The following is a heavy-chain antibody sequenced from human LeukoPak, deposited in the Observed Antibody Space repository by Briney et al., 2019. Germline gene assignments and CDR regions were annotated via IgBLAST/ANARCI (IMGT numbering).Heavy chain of an antibody. CDR3: APNRAAHDYGDYVDAFDI. CDR2: IYWDDDK. Sequence: SGPTLVNPTQTLTPTCTFSGFSLSTSGVGVGWIRQPPGKALEWLALIYWDDDKRYSPSLKSRLTITKDTSKNQVVLTMTNMDPVDTATYYCAPNRAAHDYGDYVDAFDIWGQGTMVTVSS. D-gene: IGHD4-17*01. V-gene: IGHV2-5*02. CDR1: GFSLSTSGVG. J-gene: IGHJ3*02.